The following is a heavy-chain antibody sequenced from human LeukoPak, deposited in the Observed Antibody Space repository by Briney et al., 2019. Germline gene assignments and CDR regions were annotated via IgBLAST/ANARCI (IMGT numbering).Heavy chain of an antibody. CDR1: GGSSSSGDYY. CDR2: IYYSGST. V-gene: IGHV4-30-4*08. J-gene: IGHJ4*02. D-gene: IGHD6-13*01. CDR3: ARSIAAADCFDY. Sequence: SETLSLTCTVSGGSSSSGDYYWSWIRQPPGKGLEWIGYIYYSGSTYYNPSLKSRVTISVDTSKNQFSLKLSSVTAADTAVYYCARSIAAADCFDYWGQGTLVTVSS.